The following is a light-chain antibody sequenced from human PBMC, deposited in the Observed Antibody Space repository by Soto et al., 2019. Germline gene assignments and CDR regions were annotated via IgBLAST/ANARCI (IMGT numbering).Light chain of an antibody. CDR2: GNS. V-gene: IGLV1-40*01. CDR3: QSYDSSLSKV. CDR1: SSNIGAGYD. Sequence: QSVLTQPPSGSGAPGQRVTISCTGSSSNIGAGYDVHWYQQLPGTAPKLLIYGNSNRPSGVPDRFSGSKSGTSASLAITGLQAEDEADYYCQSYDSSLSKVFGTGTKVTV. J-gene: IGLJ1*01.